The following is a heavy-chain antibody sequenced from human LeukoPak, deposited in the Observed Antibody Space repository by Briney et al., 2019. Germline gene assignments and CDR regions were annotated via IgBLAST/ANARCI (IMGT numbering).Heavy chain of an antibody. CDR1: GFTISAYP. D-gene: IGHD3-9*01. CDR2: IRNGGVPT. Sequence: PGGSLRLSCAASGFTISAYPMTWVRRAPGMGLEWVSSIRNGGVPTYYADSAKGRFTISRDNCKNMLYLKMSSMRVEDTGVYYCAKAHDDNGIMGILEEWGQGALVTVSS. V-gene: IGHV3-23*01. J-gene: IGHJ4*02. CDR3: AKAHDDNGIMGILEE.